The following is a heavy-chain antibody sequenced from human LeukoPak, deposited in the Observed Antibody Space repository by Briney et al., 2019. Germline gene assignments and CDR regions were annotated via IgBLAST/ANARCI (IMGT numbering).Heavy chain of an antibody. Sequence: SETLSLTCSVSGGSISSHYWSWIRRPAGKGLEWIGRINTSGRTNYNPALESRVTMSVDTSKNQFSLNLSSVTAADTAVYYCARVAKDYGDYVAFGYWGQGALVTVSS. J-gene: IGHJ4*02. V-gene: IGHV4-4*07. CDR3: ARVAKDYGDYVAFGY. CDR2: INTSGRT. CDR1: GGSISSHY. D-gene: IGHD4-17*01.